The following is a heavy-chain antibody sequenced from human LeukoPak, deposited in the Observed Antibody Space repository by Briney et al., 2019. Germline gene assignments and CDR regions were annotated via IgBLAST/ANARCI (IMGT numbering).Heavy chain of an antibody. J-gene: IGHJ4*02. V-gene: IGHV4-59*08. CDR1: GDSVSSNY. Sequence: SETLSLTCTGSGDSVSSNYWSWIRQPPGKGLEWIGYIYNSGSTSYNPSIKSRVTISVDTSKNQFSLKLSSVTAADTAVYYCARAKPNWNPPDYWGQGTLVSVSS. CDR3: ARAKPNWNPPDY. CDR2: IYNSGST. D-gene: IGHD1-1*01.